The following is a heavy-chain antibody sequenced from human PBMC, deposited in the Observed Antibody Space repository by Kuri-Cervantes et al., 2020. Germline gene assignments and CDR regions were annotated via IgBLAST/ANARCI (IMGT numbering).Heavy chain of an antibody. CDR1: RFNFSSYG. J-gene: IGHJ5*02. D-gene: IGHD5-18*01. CDR2: ISYDGSDK. Sequence: LSLTCAASRFNFSSYGMHWVRLAPGKGLEWVALISYDGSDKYYADSVKGRFTISRDNSKNTLYLQMNSLRAEDTAVYYCARAGYSYAFAGLDPWGQGTLVTVSS. V-gene: IGHV3-30*19. CDR3: ARAGYSYAFAGLDP.